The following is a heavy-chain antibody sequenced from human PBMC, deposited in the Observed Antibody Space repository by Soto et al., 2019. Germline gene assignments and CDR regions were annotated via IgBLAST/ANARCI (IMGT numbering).Heavy chain of an antibody. Sequence: EVQLVESGGGLVQPGGSLRLSCVASGFTYSNYWMTWVRQAPGKGLEWVANIKPDGSDKYYVDSVKGRFTISRDNAKNSLYLQMNSLRAEDTAVYYCTRRFSDYWGQGILVTVSS. V-gene: IGHV3-7*01. J-gene: IGHJ4*02. CDR2: IKPDGSDK. CDR3: TRRFSDY. CDR1: GFTYSNYW. D-gene: IGHD3-3*01.